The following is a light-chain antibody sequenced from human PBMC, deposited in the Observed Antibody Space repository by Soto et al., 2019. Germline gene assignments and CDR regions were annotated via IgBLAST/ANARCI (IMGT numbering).Light chain of an antibody. Sequence: EIAMTQSPAPLSVSPGEGATLSCSGRQSISGAFAWYQQKPGQAASLLIYGPSTRATGIPDRFSGSGSGTDFTLTISRLEPEDFAVYYCQQRLSWPITVGQGTRLEIK. CDR3: QQRLSWPIT. V-gene: IGKV3-15*01. J-gene: IGKJ5*01. CDR2: GPS. CDR1: QSISGA.